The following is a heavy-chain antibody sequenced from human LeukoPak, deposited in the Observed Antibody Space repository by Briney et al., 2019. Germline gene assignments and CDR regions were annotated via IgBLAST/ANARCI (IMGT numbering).Heavy chain of an antibody. CDR2: IYYSGSI. D-gene: IGHD3-10*01. J-gene: IGHJ4*02. CDR1: GGSISSYY. V-gene: IGHV4-59*08. Sequence: SETLSLTCTVSGGSISSYYWSWIRQPPGKGLEWIGYIYYSGSINYNPSLKSRVTISVDTSKNQFSLKLSSVTAADTAVYYCARGTTSGYFDYWGQGTLVTVSS. CDR3: ARGTTSGYFDY.